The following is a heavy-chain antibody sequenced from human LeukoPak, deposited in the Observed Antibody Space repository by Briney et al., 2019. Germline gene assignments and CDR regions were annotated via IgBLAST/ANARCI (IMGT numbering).Heavy chain of an antibody. CDR1: GGSISSYY. Sequence: SERVSLTCTVSGGSISSYYWNWIRQPPGKGLEWIGYIYDSGNTNYNPSLKSRVSISVDKSKNQFSLKLSSVTAADTAVYYCARRTHPRYFDWSHDAFDIWGEGTRDPLSS. CDR2: IYDSGNT. V-gene: IGHV4-59*01. J-gene: IGHJ3*02. D-gene: IGHD3-9*01. CDR3: ARRTHPRYFDWSHDAFDI.